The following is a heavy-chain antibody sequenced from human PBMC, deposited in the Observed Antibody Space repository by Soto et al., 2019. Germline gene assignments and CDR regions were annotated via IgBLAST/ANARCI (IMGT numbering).Heavy chain of an antibody. D-gene: IGHD2-2*01. V-gene: IGHV4-59*01. Sequence: AETLSLTCTYSVCSFSSYYWSWIRQPPGKGLEWIGYIYYSGSSNYNPSLKSRVTISVDTSKNQFSLKLNSVTAADTAVYYCARYYCTSTTCYYFDYWGQGTLVTVSS. CDR3: ARYYCTSTTCYYFDY. CDR1: VCSFSSYY. J-gene: IGHJ4*02. CDR2: IYYSGSS.